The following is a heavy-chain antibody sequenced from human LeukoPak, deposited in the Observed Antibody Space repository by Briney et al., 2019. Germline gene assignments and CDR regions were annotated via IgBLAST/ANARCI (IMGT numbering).Heavy chain of an antibody. CDR2: IYYSGTT. D-gene: IGHD3-22*01. Sequence: SETLSLTCTVSGGSISSSSYYWGWIRQPPGKGLEWIGSIYYSGTTYYNPSLKSRVTISVDTSRNQFSLKLSSVTATDTAVYYCARMIGDDAFDIWGQGTMVTVSS. CDR1: GGSISSSSYY. V-gene: IGHV4-39*01. CDR3: ARMIGDDAFDI. J-gene: IGHJ3*02.